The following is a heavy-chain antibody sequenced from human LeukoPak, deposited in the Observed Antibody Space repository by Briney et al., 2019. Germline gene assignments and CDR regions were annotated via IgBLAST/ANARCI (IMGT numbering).Heavy chain of an antibody. V-gene: IGHV1-18*01. CDR1: GYTFTNYG. Sequence: GASVKVSCKASGYTFTNYGINWLRQAPGQGLEWMGWISAYNGNTNYAQRLQGRVTMTTDTSTSTAYMELRSLRSDDTAVYYCARDPRFWDDYGARGGMDVWGKGTTVTVSS. CDR3: ARDPRFWDDYGARGGMDV. CDR2: ISAYNGNT. D-gene: IGHD4-17*01. J-gene: IGHJ6*03.